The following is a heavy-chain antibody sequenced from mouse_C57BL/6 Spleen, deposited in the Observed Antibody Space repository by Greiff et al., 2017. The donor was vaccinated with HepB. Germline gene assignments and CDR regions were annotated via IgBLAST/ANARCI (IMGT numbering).Heavy chain of an antibody. V-gene: IGHV14-2*01. CDR2: IDPEDGET. D-gene: IGHD2-2*01. CDR3: ALIYYGYEGFYYFDY. CDR1: GFNIKDYY. Sequence: EVQLVESGAELVKPGASVKLSCTASGFNIKDYYMHWVKQRTEQGLEWIGRIDPEDGETKYAPKFQGKATITADTSSNTAYLQLSSLTSEDTAVYYCALIYYGYEGFYYFDYWGQGTTLTVSS. J-gene: IGHJ2*01.